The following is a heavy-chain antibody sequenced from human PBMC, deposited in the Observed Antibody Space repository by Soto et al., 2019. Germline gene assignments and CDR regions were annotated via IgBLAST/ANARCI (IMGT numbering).Heavy chain of an antibody. CDR2: ISDSGDST. V-gene: IGHV3-23*01. CDR3: AKDRPGTTSFDY. J-gene: IGHJ4*02. CDR1: GFTISSYA. Sequence: GSLRLSCAASGFTISSYAMSWVRQAPGKGLDWVSAISDSGDSTHYADSVKGRFTISRDTSKNTLYLQMNTLRAEDTAVYYCAKDRPGTTSFDYWGQGTLVTVSS. D-gene: IGHD1-1*01.